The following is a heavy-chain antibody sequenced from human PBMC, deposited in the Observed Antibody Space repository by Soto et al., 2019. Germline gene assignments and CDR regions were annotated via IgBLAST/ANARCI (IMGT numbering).Heavy chain of an antibody. V-gene: IGHV1-18*01. J-gene: IGHJ6*02. CDR3: ARVDTAMASHPPYYYYGMDV. CDR1: GYTFTSYG. D-gene: IGHD5-18*01. CDR2: ISAYNGNT. Sequence: QVQLVQSGVEAKKPGASVKVSCKASGYTFTSYGISWVRQAPGQGLEWMGWISAYNGNTNYAQKLQGRVTMTTDTSTSTAYMELRSLRSDDTAVYYCARVDTAMASHPPYYYYGMDVWGQGTTVTVSS.